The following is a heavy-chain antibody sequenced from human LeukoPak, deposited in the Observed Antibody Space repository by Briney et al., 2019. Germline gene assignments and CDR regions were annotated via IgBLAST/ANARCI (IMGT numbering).Heavy chain of an antibody. Sequence: GGSLRLSCAASGFTFSSYDMSWVRQAPGKGLEWVSGISSSNGITCYADSVKGQFTISRDNSKNTLYLQMNSLRAEDTAVYYCAKGGYFSFDYWGQGTLVAVSS. V-gene: IGHV3-23*01. D-gene: IGHD1-26*01. CDR1: GFTFSSYD. CDR3: AKGGYFSFDY. CDR2: ISSSNGIT. J-gene: IGHJ4*02.